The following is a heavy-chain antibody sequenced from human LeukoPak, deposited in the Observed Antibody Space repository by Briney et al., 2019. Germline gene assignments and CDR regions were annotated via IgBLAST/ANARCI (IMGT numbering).Heavy chain of an antibody. J-gene: IGHJ6*02. Sequence: GASVKVSCKASGYTFTSYYMHWVRQAPGQGLEWMGIINPSGGSTSYAQKFQGRVTMTRDTSTSTVYMELSSLRSEDTAVYYCARTGPGITMIVVATYGMDVWGQGTTVTVSS. CDR1: GYTFTSYY. CDR2: INPSGGST. D-gene: IGHD3-22*01. V-gene: IGHV1-46*01. CDR3: ARTGPGITMIVVATYGMDV.